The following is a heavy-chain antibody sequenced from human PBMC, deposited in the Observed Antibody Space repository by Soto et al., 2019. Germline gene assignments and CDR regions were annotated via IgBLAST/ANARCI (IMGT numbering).Heavy chain of an antibody. V-gene: IGHV4-59*08. J-gene: IGHJ6*02. CDR2: IYYSGST. Sequence: SETLSLTCTVSGASISSYYWSWIRQPPGKGLEWIGYIYYSGSTNYNPSLKSRVTISVDTSKNQFSLKLSSVIAADSAVYYCAINADVWGQGTTVTVSS. CDR1: GASISSYY. CDR3: AINADV.